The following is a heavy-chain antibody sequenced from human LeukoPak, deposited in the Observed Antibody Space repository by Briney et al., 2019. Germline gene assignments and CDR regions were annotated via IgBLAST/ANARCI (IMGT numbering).Heavy chain of an antibody. J-gene: IGHJ4*02. Sequence: GTSVKVSCKASGGTFSSYAISWVRQAPGQGLEWMGRIIPILGIANYAQKFQGRVTITADKSTSTAYMELSSLRSEDTAVYYCAREAATIGDRKDFDYWGQGTLVTVSS. CDR2: IIPILGIA. V-gene: IGHV1-69*04. CDR1: GGTFSSYA. CDR3: AREAATIGDRKDFDY. D-gene: IGHD5-12*01.